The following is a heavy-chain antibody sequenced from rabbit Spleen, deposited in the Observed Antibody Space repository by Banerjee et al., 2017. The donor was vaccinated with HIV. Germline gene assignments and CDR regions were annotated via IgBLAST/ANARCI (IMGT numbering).Heavy chain of an antibody. V-gene: IGHV1S40*01. CDR2: IETGSSGFT. CDR3: ARDSGSSFSSYGMDL. Sequence: QSLEESGGGLVQPGASLTLTCTASGVSFSGSSYMCWVRQAPGKGLEWIACIETGSSGFTYFATWAKGRFTCSKTSSTTVTLQMTSLTVADTATYFCARDSGSSFSSYGMDLWGPGTLVTVS. CDR1: GVSFSGSSY. J-gene: IGHJ6*01. D-gene: IGHD8-1*01.